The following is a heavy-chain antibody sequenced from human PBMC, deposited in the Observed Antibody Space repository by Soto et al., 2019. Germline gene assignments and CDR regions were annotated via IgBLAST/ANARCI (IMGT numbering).Heavy chain of an antibody. CDR2: IFHDGNT. CDR1: GASIGSGGW. CDR3: ARHEGWTGPDQ. J-gene: IGHJ5*02. Sequence: QVHLQESGPGLVKPSETLSRTCAVSGASIGSGGWWSWVRQPPGKGLEWIAEIFHDGNTNYSPSLKSRVTISVDKSQNQFSLNVYSVTAADTAVYYCARHEGWTGPDQWGQGTLVTVSS. V-gene: IGHV4-4*02. D-gene: IGHD2-8*02.